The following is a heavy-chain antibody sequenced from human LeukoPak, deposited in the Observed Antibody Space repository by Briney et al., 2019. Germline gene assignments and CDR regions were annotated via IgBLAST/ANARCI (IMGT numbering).Heavy chain of an antibody. CDR2: VYTGGST. CDR3: ARGLAAAGLYFDY. CDR1: GFTVSSNY. D-gene: IGHD6-13*01. J-gene: IGHJ4*02. V-gene: IGHV3-53*01. Sequence: GGSLRLSCAASGFTVSSNYMTWVRQAPGKGLEWVSVVYTGGSTYSADSVKGRFTISRDNSKNTLYLQMNSLRAEDTAVYYCARGLAAAGLYFDYWGQGALVTVSS.